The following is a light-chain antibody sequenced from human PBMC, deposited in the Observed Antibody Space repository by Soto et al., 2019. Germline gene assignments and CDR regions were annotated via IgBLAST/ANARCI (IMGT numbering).Light chain of an antibody. CDR1: SSDVGGYNY. CDR2: EVS. V-gene: IGLV2-14*01. CDR3: SSYTRSSTLWV. Sequence: QSALTQPASVSGSPGQSITISCTGTSSDVGGYNYVSWYQQHPGKAPKLMIYEVSNRPSGVSNRFSGSKSGNTASLTISGLQAEDEADYDCSSYTRSSTLWVFGGGTKLTVL. J-gene: IGLJ3*02.